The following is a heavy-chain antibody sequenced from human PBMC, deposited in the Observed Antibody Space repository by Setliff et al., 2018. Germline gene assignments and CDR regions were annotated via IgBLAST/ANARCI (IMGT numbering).Heavy chain of an antibody. J-gene: IGHJ3*02. CDR3: AKLVGGIVVVREGDAFDI. V-gene: IGHV1-3*01. CDR1: GYTFTNYA. CDR2: SNAGHGNT. D-gene: IGHD3-22*01. Sequence: ASEKVSCKASGYTFTNYAMQWVRQAPGHRLEWMGWSNAGHGNTNYSQKFQGRVTINRDTSASKAYMELSSLRTEDTAVYYCAKLVGGIVVVREGDAFDIWGQGTMVTVSS.